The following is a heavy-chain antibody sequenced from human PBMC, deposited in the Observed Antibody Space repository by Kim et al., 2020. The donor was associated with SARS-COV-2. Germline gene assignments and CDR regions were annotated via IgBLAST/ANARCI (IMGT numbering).Heavy chain of an antibody. J-gene: IGHJ6*01. CDR1: GSSLGEAS. V-gene: IGHV1-24*01. CDR2: YEIASPGP. CDR3: ATGFLPGQSCVRDV. D-gene: IGHD2-21*01. Sequence: ASVKVSCKVSGSSLGEASIHWVRQAPGKGLEWLGGYEIASPGPTYAQILQDRVTFTADTSSNTAYMVLASLRSADTAMYFCATGFLPGQSCVRDV.